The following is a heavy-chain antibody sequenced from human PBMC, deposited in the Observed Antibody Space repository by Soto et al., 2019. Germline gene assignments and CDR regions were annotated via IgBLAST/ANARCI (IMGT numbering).Heavy chain of an antibody. D-gene: IGHD2-8*01. CDR3: ARDRSTYGGGGTGEVKENWFDP. Sequence: SETLSLTCSVSGGSISRYYWSWIRQPPGKGLEWIGYAYYSGDIGYNPSLQSRVTMAVDTSKNQVSLKLTSVTAADTAVYYCARDRSTYGGGGTGEVKENWFDPWGQGALVTVSS. CDR2: AYYSGDI. J-gene: IGHJ5*02. CDR1: GGSISRYY. V-gene: IGHV4-59*01.